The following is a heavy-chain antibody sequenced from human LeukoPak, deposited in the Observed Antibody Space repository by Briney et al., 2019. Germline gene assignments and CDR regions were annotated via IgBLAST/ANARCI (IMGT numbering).Heavy chain of an antibody. CDR1: GFTFSSYW. J-gene: IGHJ6*04. CDR3: ARGVYSLDV. D-gene: IGHD2-21*01. Sequence: GGSLRLSCVASGFTFSSYWMTWVRQAPGKGLEGVANMNEDGTERYYVDSVKGRFTISRDNAKNSLYLQMNSLRAEDTAVYYCARGVYSLDVWGKGITVTVST. CDR2: MNEDGTER. V-gene: IGHV3-7*01.